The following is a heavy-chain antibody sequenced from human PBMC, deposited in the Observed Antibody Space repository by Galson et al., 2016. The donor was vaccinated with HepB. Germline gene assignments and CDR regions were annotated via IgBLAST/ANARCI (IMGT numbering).Heavy chain of an antibody. D-gene: IGHD1-14*01. Sequence: SETLSLTCGVYGGPVIDYSWNWIRQPPGKGLEWIGEINHSGTTKFNPSLKSRVTISVDTSKSQFSLKLNSVTAADTAIYYCARINRVRTFDIWGQGTLVTVSS. CDR2: INHSGTT. CDR3: ARINRVRTFDI. J-gene: IGHJ3*02. CDR1: GGPVIDYS. V-gene: IGHV4-34*01.